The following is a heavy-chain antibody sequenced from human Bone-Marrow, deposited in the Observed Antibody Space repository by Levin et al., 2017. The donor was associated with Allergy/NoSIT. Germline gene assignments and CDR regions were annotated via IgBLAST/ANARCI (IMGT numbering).Heavy chain of an antibody. D-gene: IGHD6-13*01. CDR1: GGTFSSYT. CDR2: IIPIFGTA. Sequence: WASVKVSCKTSGGTFSSYTINWVRQAPGQGLEWMGGIIPIFGTANYAQKFQGRVTITADESTSTAYMELSGLRSEDTAVYYCASQIAAAGTGASFDYWGQGTLVTVSS. J-gene: IGHJ4*02. V-gene: IGHV1-69*13. CDR3: ASQIAAAGTGASFDY.